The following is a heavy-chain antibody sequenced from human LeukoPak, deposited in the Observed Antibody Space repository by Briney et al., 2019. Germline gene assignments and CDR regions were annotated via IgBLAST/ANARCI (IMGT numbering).Heavy chain of an antibody. CDR1: GFTFSSYA. D-gene: IGHD4-17*01. J-gene: IGHJ6*02. V-gene: IGHV3-30-3*01. CDR3: ARDPYGDRQAYYYGMDV. Sequence: TGGSLRLSCAASGFTFSSYAMHWVRQAPGKGLEWVTVISYDGSNKYYADSVKGRFTISRDNSKNPLYLQMNSLRAEDTAVYYCARDPYGDRQAYYYGMDVWGQGTTVTVSS. CDR2: ISYDGSNK.